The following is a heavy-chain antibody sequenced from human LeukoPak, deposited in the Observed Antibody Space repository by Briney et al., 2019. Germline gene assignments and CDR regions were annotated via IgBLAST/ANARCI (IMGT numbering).Heavy chain of an antibody. CDR3: AGLRFGGPSYNFDY. V-gene: IGHV1-69*13. CDR1: GGTFSSYA. Sequence: SVEVSCKASGGTFSSYAISWVRQAPGQGLEWMGGIIPIFGTANYAQKFQGRVTITADESTSTAYMELSSLRSEDTAVYYCAGLRFGGPSYNFDYWGQGTLVTVSS. J-gene: IGHJ4*02. CDR2: IIPIFGTA. D-gene: IGHD3-16*01.